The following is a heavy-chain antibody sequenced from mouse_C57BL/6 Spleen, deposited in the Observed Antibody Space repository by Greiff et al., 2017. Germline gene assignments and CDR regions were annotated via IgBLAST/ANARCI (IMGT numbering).Heavy chain of an antibody. CDR2: ISDGGSYT. D-gene: IGHD1-1*01. CDR1: GFTFSSYA. CDR3: ARDITARDFDY. V-gene: IGHV5-4*01. J-gene: IGHJ2*01. Sequence: EVQRVESGGGLVKPGGSLKLSCAASGFTFSSYAMSWVRQTPEKRLEWVATISDGGSYTYYPDNVKGRFTISRDNAKNNLYLQMSHLKSEDTAMYYCARDITARDFDYWGQGTTLTVSS.